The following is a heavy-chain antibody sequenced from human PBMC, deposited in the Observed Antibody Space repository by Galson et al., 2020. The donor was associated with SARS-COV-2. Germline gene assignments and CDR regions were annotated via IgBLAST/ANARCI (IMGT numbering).Heavy chain of an antibody. J-gene: IGHJ6*02. CDR1: GGSISSYY. V-gene: IGHV4-59*01. CDR2: NYYTGST. D-gene: IGHD6-6*01. CDR3: ASGIAAHYYYGMDV. Sequence: SETLSLTCTVSGGSISSYYWSWIRQPPGKGLEWLGYNYYTGSTNYNPSLKSRVTISVDTSKNQFSLKLSSVTAADTAVYYCASGIAAHYYYGMDVWGQGTTVTVSS.